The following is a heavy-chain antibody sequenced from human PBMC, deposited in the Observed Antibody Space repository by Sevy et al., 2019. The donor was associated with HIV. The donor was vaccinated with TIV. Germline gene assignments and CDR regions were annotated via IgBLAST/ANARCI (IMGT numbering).Heavy chain of an antibody. Sequence: WGSLRLSCAASGFTFSSFGMHWVRQAPGKGLEWVAVIWYEGSTTYYADSVRRRFTISRDSSNNTLYLQMNSLRADDTAVYYCAATATHLDYWGQGTLVTVSS. CDR2: IWYEGSTT. D-gene: IGHD1-26*01. J-gene: IGHJ4*02. CDR1: GFTFSSFG. V-gene: IGHV3-33*01. CDR3: AATATHLDY.